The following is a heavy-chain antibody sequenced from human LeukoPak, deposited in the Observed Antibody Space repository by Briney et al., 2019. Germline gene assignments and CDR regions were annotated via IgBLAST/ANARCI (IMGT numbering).Heavy chain of an antibody. D-gene: IGHD6-13*01. J-gene: IGHJ4*02. Sequence: SETLSLTCTASGGSISSYYWSWIRQPPGKGLEWIGYIYYSGSTNYNPSLRSRLTISVDTSKNQFSLKVRSVTAADTAVYYCAGNVAAAGPDYFDYWGQGTLVTVSS. CDR1: GGSISSYY. V-gene: IGHV4-59*12. CDR2: IYYSGST. CDR3: AGNVAAAGPDYFDY.